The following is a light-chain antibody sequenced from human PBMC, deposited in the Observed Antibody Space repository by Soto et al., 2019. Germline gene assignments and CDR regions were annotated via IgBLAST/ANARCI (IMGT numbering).Light chain of an antibody. J-gene: IGLJ3*02. CDR3: AIWDDSVDGWV. V-gene: IGLV1-36*01. CDR1: NVGNKA. Sequence: QSVLTQPPSVSEATGQRVTISCSGSNVGNKAVNWYQQLPGKAPKLLLYYEDMLSSGVSDRFSGSKSGTSASLAISGLQNDDDGDYYCAIWDDSVDGWVFGGGTKVTVL. CDR2: YED.